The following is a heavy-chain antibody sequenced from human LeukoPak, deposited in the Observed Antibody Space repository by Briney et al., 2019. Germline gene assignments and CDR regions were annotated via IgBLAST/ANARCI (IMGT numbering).Heavy chain of an antibody. J-gene: IGHJ4*02. D-gene: IGHD3-9*01. CDR2: ISSSGSTI. V-gene: IGHV3-11*04. CDR3: ARERGGRTYYDILTGYSYYFDY. Sequence: GGSLRLSCAASGFTFSDYYMSWIRQAPGKGLEWVSYISSSGSTIYYADSVKGRFTISRDNAKNSLYLQMNSLRAEDTAVYYCARERGGRTYYDILTGYSYYFDYWGQGTLATVSS. CDR1: GFTFSDYY.